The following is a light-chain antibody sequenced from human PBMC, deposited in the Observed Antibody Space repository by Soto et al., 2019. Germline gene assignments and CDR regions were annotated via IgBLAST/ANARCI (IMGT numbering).Light chain of an antibody. CDR1: QSVTDF. Sequence: EIVLTQSPATLSLSPGERATLSCRASQSVTDFLAWYQQKPGQAPRLLIYDASNRATGVPARFSGSGSGTDFTLTISSLEPEDSAVYSCQQRSGWPPLTFGGGTKVAIK. CDR3: QQRSGWPPLT. V-gene: IGKV3-11*01. J-gene: IGKJ4*01. CDR2: DAS.